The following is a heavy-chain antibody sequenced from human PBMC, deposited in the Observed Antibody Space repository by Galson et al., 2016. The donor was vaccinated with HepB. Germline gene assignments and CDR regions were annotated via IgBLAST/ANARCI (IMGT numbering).Heavy chain of an antibody. V-gene: IGHV1-3*01. Sequence: SVKVSCKASGYDFTSYAIHWVRQAPGQRLEWMGWINAGIGNTKYSQKFQGRVTITTDTPASTAYIELSGLTSEDTAVYYCGRALRFLDWGRGTLVTVSS. J-gene: IGHJ4*02. D-gene: IGHD3-3*01. CDR1: GYDFTSYA. CDR2: INAGIGNT. CDR3: GRALRFLD.